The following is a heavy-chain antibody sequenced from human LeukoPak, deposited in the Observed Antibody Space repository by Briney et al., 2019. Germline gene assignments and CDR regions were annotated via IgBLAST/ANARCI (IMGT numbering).Heavy chain of an antibody. Sequence: ASVKVSCKASGYTFTDYYMHWVRQAPGQGLEWMGWINPNSGGTNYAQKFQGRVTMTRDTSISTAYMELSRLRSDDTAVYYCARELEMATITHFDYWGQGTLVTVSS. V-gene: IGHV1-2*02. CDR2: INPNSGGT. J-gene: IGHJ4*02. D-gene: IGHD5-24*01. CDR3: ARELEMATITHFDY. CDR1: GYTFTDYY.